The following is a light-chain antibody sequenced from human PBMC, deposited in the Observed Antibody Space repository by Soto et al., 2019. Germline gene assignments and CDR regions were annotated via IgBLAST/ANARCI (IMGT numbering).Light chain of an antibody. Sequence: DIQMTQSPSSLSVSVGDRVTITCRASQTISASLNWFQQQAVKSPQLLIHGASNWQTGVPSRFSGSGSGEDFTLTSTHLQTEDSANYFRQQGFRPVLTFGGGTKVEI. CDR2: GAS. CDR3: QQGFRPVLT. V-gene: IGKV1-39*01. CDR1: QTISAS. J-gene: IGKJ4*01.